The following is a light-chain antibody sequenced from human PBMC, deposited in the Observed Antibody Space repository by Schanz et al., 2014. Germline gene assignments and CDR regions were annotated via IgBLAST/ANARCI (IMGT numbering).Light chain of an antibody. CDR1: SSDVGGYNY. CDR3: SSYAGSGLDV. V-gene: IGLV2-11*01. J-gene: IGLJ1*01. Sequence: QSALTQPASVSGSPGQSITISCTGTSSDVGGYNYVSWYQQHPGKAPKLMIYDVSKRPSGVPDRFSGSRSGNTASLTISGLQAEDEADYYCSSYAGSGLDVFGTGAKVTVL. CDR2: DVS.